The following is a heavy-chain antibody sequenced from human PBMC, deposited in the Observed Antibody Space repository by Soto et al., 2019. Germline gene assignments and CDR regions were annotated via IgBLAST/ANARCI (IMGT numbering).Heavy chain of an antibody. J-gene: IGHJ6*03. CDR1: GFTLRGSA. CDR3: ARRARPDFYYMDV. D-gene: IGHD6-6*01. Sequence: PGGSLRLSCASSGFTLRGSAMDWVRQAPGKGLEYVSGISTNGVGTYYANSVQGRFTISRDNSKNTVYLQMGSLRPEDMAVYYCARRARPDFYYMDVWGKGTTVTVSS. CDR2: ISTNGVGT. V-gene: IGHV3-64*01.